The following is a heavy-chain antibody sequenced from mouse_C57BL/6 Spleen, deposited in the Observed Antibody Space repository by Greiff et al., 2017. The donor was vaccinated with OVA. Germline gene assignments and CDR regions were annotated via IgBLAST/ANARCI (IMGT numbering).Heavy chain of an antibody. Sequence: EVKLMESGGDLVKPGGSLKLSCAASGFTFSSYGMSWVRQTPDKRLEWVATISSGGSYTYYPDSVKGRFTISRDNAKNTLYLQMSSLKSEDTAMYYGARQITTVVATPYAVDYWGQGTSVTVSS. CDR1: GFTFSSYG. CDR3: ARQITTVVATPYAVDY. V-gene: IGHV5-6*01. D-gene: IGHD1-1*01. J-gene: IGHJ4*01. CDR2: ISSGGSYT.